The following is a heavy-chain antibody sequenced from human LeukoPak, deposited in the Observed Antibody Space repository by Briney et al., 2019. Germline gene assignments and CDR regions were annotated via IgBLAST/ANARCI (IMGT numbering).Heavy chain of an antibody. Sequence: ASVKVSFKTSGYTFTSYGISWVRQAPGQGREWMGWISAYNGNTNYAPKLQGRVTMTTDTSTSTAYMELRSLRSDDTAVYYCARESGYVLPADYWGQGTLVTVSS. CDR1: GYTFTSYG. D-gene: IGHD5-12*01. CDR3: ARESGYVLPADY. J-gene: IGHJ4*02. CDR2: ISAYNGNT. V-gene: IGHV1-18*01.